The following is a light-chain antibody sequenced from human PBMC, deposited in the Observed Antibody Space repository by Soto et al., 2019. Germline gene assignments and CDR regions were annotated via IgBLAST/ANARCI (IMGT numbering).Light chain of an antibody. CDR1: QSVSSN. V-gene: IGKV3-15*01. CDR2: GAS. Sequence: EIVMTQSPATLFVSPGDRATLSCRFRQSVSSNLAWYQQKPGQAPRLLLYGASTRATGIPARFSGSGSGTEFTLTISSLQSEDFAVYYCQQYNNWPPITFGQGTRLEIK. CDR3: QQYNNWPPIT. J-gene: IGKJ5*01.